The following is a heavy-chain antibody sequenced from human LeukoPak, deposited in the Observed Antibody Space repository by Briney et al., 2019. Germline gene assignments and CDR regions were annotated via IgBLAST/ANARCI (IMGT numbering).Heavy chain of an antibody. CDR2: ISSSSSYT. D-gene: IGHD1-1*01. CDR3: ARGRTGTPFDY. Sequence: PGGSLRLSCAASGFTFSDYYMSWIRQAPGKGLEWVSYISSSSSYTNYADPVKGRFTISRDNAKNPLYLQMNSLRAEDTAVYYCARGRTGTPFDYWGQGTLVTVSS. CDR1: GFTFSDYY. V-gene: IGHV3-11*06. J-gene: IGHJ4*02.